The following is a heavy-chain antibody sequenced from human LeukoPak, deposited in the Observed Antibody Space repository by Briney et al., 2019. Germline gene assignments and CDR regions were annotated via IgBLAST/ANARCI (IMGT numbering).Heavy chain of an antibody. Sequence: GRSLRLSYAASGFTFSSYGMHWVRQAPGKGLEWVAVISYDGSNKYYADSVKGRFTISRDNSKNTLYLQMNSLRAEDTAVYYCAKDVSPLYYDILTGIDYWGQGTLVTVSS. CDR3: AKDVSPLYYDILTGIDY. J-gene: IGHJ4*02. D-gene: IGHD3-9*01. CDR2: ISYDGSNK. V-gene: IGHV3-30*18. CDR1: GFTFSSYG.